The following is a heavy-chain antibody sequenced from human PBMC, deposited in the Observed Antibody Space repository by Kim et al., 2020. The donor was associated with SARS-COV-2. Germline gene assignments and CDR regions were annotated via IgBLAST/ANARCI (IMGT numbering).Heavy chain of an antibody. J-gene: IGHJ3*02. Sequence: NYNPSLKSRVTISVDTSKNQFSLKLSSVTAADTAVYYCARVGVINDAFDIWGQGTMVTVSS. D-gene: IGHD3-10*01. CDR3: ARVGVINDAFDI. V-gene: IGHV4-34*01.